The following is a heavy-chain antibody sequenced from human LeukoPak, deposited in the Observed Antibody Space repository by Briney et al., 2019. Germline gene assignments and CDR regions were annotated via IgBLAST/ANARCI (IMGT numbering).Heavy chain of an antibody. CDR2: ISGSGHTT. V-gene: IGHV3-23*01. D-gene: IGHD1-26*01. CDR1: GFTFSSYA. CDR3: ARVWEIHNPGYFDY. J-gene: IGHJ4*02. Sequence: GGSLRLSCAASGFTFSSYAMTWVRQAPGTGLEWGSGISGSGHTTYYADSVNGRLTISRDNSKNTLYLQTNSLRAEDTALYYCARVWEIHNPGYFDYWGQGTLVTVSS.